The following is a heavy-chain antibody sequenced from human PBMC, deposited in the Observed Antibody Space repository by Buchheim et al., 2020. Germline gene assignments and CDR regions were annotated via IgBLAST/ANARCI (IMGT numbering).Heavy chain of an antibody. Sequence: QVHLVESGGGVVQSGRSLGLSCAASGFTFSTSGMHWVRQAPGKGLEWVAVISYDGSNKYYGDSVKGRFTISRDNSKNTLYLQMNSLRAEDTAVYYCAKDRTVYGLGEIDYWGQGTL. J-gene: IGHJ4*02. CDR3: AKDRTVYGLGEIDY. CDR1: GFTFSTSG. CDR2: ISYDGSNK. D-gene: IGHD3-10*01. V-gene: IGHV3-30*18.